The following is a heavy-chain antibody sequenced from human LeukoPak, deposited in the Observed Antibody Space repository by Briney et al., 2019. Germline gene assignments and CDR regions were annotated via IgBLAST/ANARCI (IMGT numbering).Heavy chain of an antibody. CDR1: GFTFSSYE. Sequence: PGGSLRLSCAATGFTFSSYEMTWVRQAPGKVLEWVSYISSSGSTIYYADSVKGRFTISRDNAKNSLYLQMSSLRAEDTAVYYCAELGITMIGGVWGKGTTVTISS. V-gene: IGHV3-48*03. CDR3: AELGITMIGGV. D-gene: IGHD3-10*02. J-gene: IGHJ6*04. CDR2: ISSSGSTI.